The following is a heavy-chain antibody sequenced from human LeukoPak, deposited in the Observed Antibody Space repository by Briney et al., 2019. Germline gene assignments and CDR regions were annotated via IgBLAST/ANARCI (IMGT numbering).Heavy chain of an antibody. J-gene: IGHJ5*02. V-gene: IGHV4-59*12. Sequence: SETLSLTCTVSGGSISSYYWSWIRQPPGKGLEWIGYIYYSGSTNYNPSLKSRVTISVDTSKNQFSLKLSSVTAADTAVYYCARVPRSNWFDPWGQGTLVTVSS. CDR3: ARVPRSNWFDP. CDR1: GGSISSYY. CDR2: IYYSGST. D-gene: IGHD4-17*01.